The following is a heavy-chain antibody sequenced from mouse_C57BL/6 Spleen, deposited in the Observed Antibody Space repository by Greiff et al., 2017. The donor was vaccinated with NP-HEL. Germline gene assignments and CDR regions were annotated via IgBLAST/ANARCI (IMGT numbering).Heavy chain of an antibody. D-gene: IGHD1-1*01. CDR1: GYTFTSYW. Sequence: VQLQQSGAELVKPGASVKMSCKASGYTFTSYWITWVKQRPGQGLEWIGDIYPGSGSTNYNEKFKSKATLTVDTSSSTAYMQLSSLTSEDSAVYYCARRGGPYSSMDYWGQGTSVTVSS. CDR2: IYPGSGST. J-gene: IGHJ4*01. V-gene: IGHV1-55*01. CDR3: ARRGGPYSSMDY.